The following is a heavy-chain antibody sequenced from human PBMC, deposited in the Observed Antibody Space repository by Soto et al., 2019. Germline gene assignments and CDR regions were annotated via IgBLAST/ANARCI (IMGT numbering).Heavy chain of an antibody. V-gene: IGHV1-69*01. CDR2: IIPIFGTP. CDR3: ARASSGICGGDPCYRLDSWFAV. CDR1: GGSFRNFG. Sequence: QGQLVQSGAEVKKPGSSVKVSCKASGGSFRNFGITWVRQAPGQGLEWMGGIIPIFGTPKYAQKFQGRVMISADESTVTAYMEMTNVIPDDTAVYYCARASSGICGGDPCYRLDSWFAVWVQGTLVNVSS. J-gene: IGHJ4*02. D-gene: IGHD2-21*02.